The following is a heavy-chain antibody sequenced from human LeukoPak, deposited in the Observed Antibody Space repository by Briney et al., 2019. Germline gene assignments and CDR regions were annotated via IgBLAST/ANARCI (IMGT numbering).Heavy chain of an antibody. D-gene: IGHD5-12*01. CDR3: ARGRHPGPTWISEY. J-gene: IGHJ4*02. CDR2: IIPDNGGT. Sequence: GASVNVSGKASGYTFTGYYIYWVRQAPGQGLEWMGWIIPDNGGTNYAQRFQGRVTMTRDTSINTAYMELSSLTSEDTAVYYCARGRHPGPTWISEYWGQGTLVTVSS. CDR1: GYTFTGYY. V-gene: IGHV1-2*02.